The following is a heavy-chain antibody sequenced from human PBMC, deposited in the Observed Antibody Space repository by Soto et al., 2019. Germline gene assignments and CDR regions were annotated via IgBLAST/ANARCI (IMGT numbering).Heavy chain of an antibody. Sequence: SETLSLTCTVAGGSISSSGYYWGWIRQPPGKGLEWIGSIYYSGYTYYKPSLKSRVTISVDTSKNQVSLKMHSVTAADTAVNYCARYNGPFYVGYYYELEVWGPGTMVTAST. CDR3: ARYNGPFYVGYYYELEV. CDR2: IYYSGYT. D-gene: IGHD1-20*01. CDR1: GGSISSSGYY. V-gene: IGHV4-39*01. J-gene: IGHJ6*01.